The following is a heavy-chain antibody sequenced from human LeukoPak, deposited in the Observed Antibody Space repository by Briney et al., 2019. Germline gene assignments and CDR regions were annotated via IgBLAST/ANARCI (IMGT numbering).Heavy chain of an antibody. J-gene: IGHJ4*02. Sequence: SETLSLTCTVSGGSISSSSYYWGWIRQPPGKGLEWIGSIYYSGSTYYNPSLKSRVTISVDTSKNQFSLRLSSVTAADTAVYYCARDLGGYSNPEDYWGQGTLVTVSS. D-gene: IGHD2-15*01. CDR1: GGSISSSSYY. CDR2: IYYSGST. CDR3: ARDLGGYSNPEDY. V-gene: IGHV4-39*07.